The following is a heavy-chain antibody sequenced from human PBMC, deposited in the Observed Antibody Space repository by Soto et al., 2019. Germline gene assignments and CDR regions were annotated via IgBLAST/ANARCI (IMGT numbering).Heavy chain of an antibody. Sequence: QVQLVQSGAEVKKPGSSVKVSCKASGGTFSSYAISWVRQAPGQVLEWMGGIIPIFGTANYAQKFQGRVTINADESTSTAYMELSSLRSEDTAVYYCARELRLGELPQPFDYWGQGTLVTVSS. CDR3: ARELRLGELPQPFDY. CDR1: GGTFSSYA. J-gene: IGHJ4*02. CDR2: IIPIFGTA. D-gene: IGHD3-16*01. V-gene: IGHV1-69*01.